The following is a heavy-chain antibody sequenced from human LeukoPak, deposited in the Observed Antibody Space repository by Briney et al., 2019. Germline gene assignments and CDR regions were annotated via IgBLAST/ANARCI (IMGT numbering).Heavy chain of an antibody. CDR3: GGTNYYPSLKSRVAISVDASKNQFSLKLSSVTAADTAVYYCARTRYSSGWSPTYGMDV. CDR1: GGSISSYY. J-gene: IGHJ6*02. CDR2: IYYSGST. Sequence: ASETLSLTCTVSGGSISSYYWSWLRQPPGKGLEWIGNIYYSGSTNYNPSLKRRVTISVDTSKNQFSQTVICVPAADTAVYYSGGTNYYPSLKSRVAISVDASKNQFSLKLSSVTAADTAVYYCARTRYSSGWSPTYGMDVWGQGTTVTVSS. D-gene: IGHD3-10*01. V-gene: IGHV4-59*12.